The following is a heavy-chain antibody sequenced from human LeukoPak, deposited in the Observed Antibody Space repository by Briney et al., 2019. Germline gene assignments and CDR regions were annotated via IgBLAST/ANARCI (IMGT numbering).Heavy chain of an antibody. D-gene: IGHD3-3*01. CDR3: ARGMLSSAGYHWYYYMDV. J-gene: IGHJ6*03. CDR1: GFTSGNYW. CDR2: IDDDGTDT. Sequence: PGGSLRLSCVASGFTSGNYWMHWVRQAPGKGPEWVSRIDDDGTDTHYAVSVKGRFTISRDKAKNTLYLQMNSLRGEDTAVYYCARGMLSSAGYHWYYYMDVWGRGAMVTVSS. V-gene: IGHV3-74*01.